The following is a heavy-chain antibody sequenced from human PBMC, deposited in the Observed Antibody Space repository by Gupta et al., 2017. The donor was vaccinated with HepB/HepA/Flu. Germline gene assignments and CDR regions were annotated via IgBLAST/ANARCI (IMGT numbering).Heavy chain of an antibody. D-gene: IGHD2-2*02. V-gene: IGHV1-8*01. CDR2: MNPNSGNT. J-gene: IGHJ5*02. Sequence: QVQLVQSGAEVKKPGASVKVSCKASGYTFTSYDINWVRQATGQGLEWMGWMNPNSGNTGYAQKFQGRVTMTRNTSISTAYMELSSLRSEDTAVYYCARGPYMRGIPATAIPGYNWFDPWGQGTLVTVSS. CDR1: GYTFTSYD. CDR3: ARGPYMRGIPATAIPGYNWFDP.